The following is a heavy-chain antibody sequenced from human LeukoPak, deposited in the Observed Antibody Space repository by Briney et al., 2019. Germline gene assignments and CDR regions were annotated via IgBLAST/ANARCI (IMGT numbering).Heavy chain of an antibody. J-gene: IGHJ1*01. D-gene: IGHD6-19*01. Sequence: SETLSLTCSVSGGSISSYYWSWLRQPPGKGLEWVGYMYYSGSSNYNPSLKSRVTISVDTSKNQFSLKLSSVTAADTAVYYCARGLSGWYPSYFQHWGQGTLVTVSS. CDR3: ARGLSGWYPSYFQH. CDR2: MYYSGSS. V-gene: IGHV4-59*12. CDR1: GGSISSYY.